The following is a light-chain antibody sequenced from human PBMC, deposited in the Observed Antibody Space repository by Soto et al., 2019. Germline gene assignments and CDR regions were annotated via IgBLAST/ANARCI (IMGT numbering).Light chain of an antibody. V-gene: IGLV2-14*01. CDR3: SSYTNINTRACV. Sequence: QSALTQPASVSGSPGQSITISCTGTSSDVGGYNYVSWYQHHPGKAPKLMIYEVSYRPSGVSNRFSGSKSGNTASLTISGLQAEDEAEYYCSSYTNINTRACVFGTGTKLTVL. CDR1: SSDVGGYNY. J-gene: IGLJ1*01. CDR2: EVS.